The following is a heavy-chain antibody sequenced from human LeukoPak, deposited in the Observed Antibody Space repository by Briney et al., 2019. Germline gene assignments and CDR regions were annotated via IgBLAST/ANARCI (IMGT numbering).Heavy chain of an antibody. Sequence: GGSLRLSCAASGFTFSSYSMSWVRQAPGKGLEWVSSISTSSSYIYSVDSVKGRFTISRDNAKKSLHLQMNSLRAEDTAVYYCARDAGGSGWYLHLYYFDYWGQGTLVTVSS. CDR3: ARDAGGSGWYLHLYYFDY. D-gene: IGHD6-19*01. V-gene: IGHV3-21*01. CDR1: GFTFSSYS. J-gene: IGHJ4*02. CDR2: ISTSSSYI.